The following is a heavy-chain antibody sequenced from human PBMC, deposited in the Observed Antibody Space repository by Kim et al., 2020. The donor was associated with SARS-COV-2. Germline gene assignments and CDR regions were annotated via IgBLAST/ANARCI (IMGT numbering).Heavy chain of an antibody. D-gene: IGHD2-15*01. J-gene: IGHJ6*03. CDR2: MNPNSGNT. CDR3: ARGTRMVDYYYYYMDV. V-gene: IGHV1-8*01. CDR1: GYTFTSYD. Sequence: ASVKVSCKASGYTFTSYDINWVRQATGQGLEWMGWMNPNSGNTGYAQKFQGRVTMTRNTSISTAYMELSSLRSEDTAVYYCARGTRMVDYYYYYMDVWGKGTTVTVSS.